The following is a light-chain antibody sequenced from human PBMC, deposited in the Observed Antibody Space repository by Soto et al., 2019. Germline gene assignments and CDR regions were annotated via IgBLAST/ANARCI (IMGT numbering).Light chain of an antibody. Sequence: EIVLTQSPGTLSLSPGERATLPCSASQSVSSSHLAWYQQKPGQAPRLLISGASSRATGIPDRFTGSGSGTDFTLTISRLEPEDFAVYYCQQYGSSPRTFGQGTKVDI. J-gene: IGKJ1*01. CDR1: QSVSSSH. CDR2: GAS. V-gene: IGKV3-20*01. CDR3: QQYGSSPRT.